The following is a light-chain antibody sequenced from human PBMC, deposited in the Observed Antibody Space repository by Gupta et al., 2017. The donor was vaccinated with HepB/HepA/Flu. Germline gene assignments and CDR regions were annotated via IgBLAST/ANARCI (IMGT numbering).Light chain of an antibody. CDR1: QSVLYSSNNKNY. J-gene: IGKJ1*01. Sequence: DIVMTQSPDSLAVSLGERATINCKSSQSVLYSSNNKNYLAWYQQKPGQPPKLLIYWASTRESGVPDRFSGSGSGTDFTLTISSRQAEDVAVYYCQQYYCTPRKTFGQGTKVEIK. CDR3: QQYYCTPRKT. V-gene: IGKV4-1*01. CDR2: WAS.